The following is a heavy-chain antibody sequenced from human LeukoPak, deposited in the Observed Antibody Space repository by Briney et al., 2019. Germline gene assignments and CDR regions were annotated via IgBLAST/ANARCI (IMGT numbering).Heavy chain of an antibody. CDR2: IYSGGST. J-gene: IGHJ4*02. V-gene: IGHV3-66*01. Sequence: PGGSLRLSCAASGFTVSSNYMSWVRQAPGKGLEWVSVIYSGGSTYYADSVKGRFTISRDNSKNTLFLQINSLRAEDTAVYYCARVRGYDTSDYDYWGQGTLVTVSS. CDR3: ARVRGYDTSDYDY. CDR1: GFTVSSNY. D-gene: IGHD3-22*01.